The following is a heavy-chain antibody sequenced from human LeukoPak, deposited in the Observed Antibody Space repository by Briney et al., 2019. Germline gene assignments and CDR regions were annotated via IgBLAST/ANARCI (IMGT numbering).Heavy chain of an antibody. D-gene: IGHD3-10*01. J-gene: IGHJ4*02. Sequence: SETLSLTCAVYGGSFSGYYWSWIRQPPGKGLEWIGEINHSGSTNYNPSLKSRVTISVDTSKNQFSLKLSSVTAADTAVYYCARERSRGIDYWGQGTLVTVSS. CDR1: GGSFSGYY. CDR3: ARERSRGIDY. CDR2: INHSGST. V-gene: IGHV4-34*01.